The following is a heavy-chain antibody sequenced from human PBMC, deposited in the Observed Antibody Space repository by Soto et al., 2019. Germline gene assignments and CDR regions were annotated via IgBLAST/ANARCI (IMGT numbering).Heavy chain of an antibody. J-gene: IGHJ4*02. D-gene: IGHD1-26*01. Sequence: PGGSLRLSCAASGFTFSSYEMNWVRQAPGKGLEWVSYISSSGSTIYYADSVKGRFTISRDNAKNSLYLQMNSLRAEDTAVYYCARGTRWELEGTSDYWGQGTLVTVSS. CDR1: GFTFSSYE. V-gene: IGHV3-48*03. CDR2: ISSSGSTI. CDR3: ARGTRWELEGTSDY.